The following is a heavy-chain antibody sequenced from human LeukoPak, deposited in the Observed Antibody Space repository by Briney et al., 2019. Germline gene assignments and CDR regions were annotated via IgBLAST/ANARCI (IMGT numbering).Heavy chain of an antibody. CDR2: MFHSGST. D-gene: IGHD5-12*01. CDR1: GYSISSGYY. V-gene: IGHV4-38-2*01. J-gene: IGHJ4*02. Sequence: SETLSLTCAVSGYSISSGYYWGWIRQPPEKGLEWIGSMFHSGSTYYNPSLKSRVTISVDKSKNHFSLKLSSVTAADTAVYYCARSLSRGYSGFRVSPFDYWGQGTLVTVSS. CDR3: ARSLSRGYSGFRVSPFDY.